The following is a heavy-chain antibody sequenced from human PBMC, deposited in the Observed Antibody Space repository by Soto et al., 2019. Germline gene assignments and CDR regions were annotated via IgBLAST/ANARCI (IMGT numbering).Heavy chain of an antibody. CDR3: AGGSNYESYNWFDP. D-gene: IGHD4-4*01. V-gene: IGHV1-69*13. CDR1: GGTFSSYA. J-gene: IGHJ5*02. CDR2: IIPIFGTA. Sequence: SVKVSCKASGGTFSSYAISWVRQAPGQGLEWMGGIIPIFGTANYAQKFQGRVTITADESTSTAYMELSSLRSEDTAVYYCAGGSNYESYNWFDPWGQGTLVTVSS.